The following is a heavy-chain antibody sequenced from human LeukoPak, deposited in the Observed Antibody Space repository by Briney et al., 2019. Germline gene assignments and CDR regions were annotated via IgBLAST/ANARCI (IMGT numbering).Heavy chain of an antibody. Sequence: ASVKVSCKASGYTFTSYDINWVRQATGQGLEWMGWMNPNSGNTGYAQKFLGRVTMTRNTSISTAYMELSGLRSEDTAVYYCARGGTKNGPDAFDIWGQGTMVTVSS. CDR1: GYTFTSYD. CDR2: MNPNSGNT. V-gene: IGHV1-8*01. D-gene: IGHD2-2*01. J-gene: IGHJ3*02. CDR3: ARGGTKNGPDAFDI.